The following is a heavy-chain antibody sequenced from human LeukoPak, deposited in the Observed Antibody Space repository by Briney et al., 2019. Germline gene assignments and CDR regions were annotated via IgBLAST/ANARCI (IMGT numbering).Heavy chain of an antibody. CDR2: INPSGGST. Sequence: ASVKVSCKASGYTFTSYYMHWVRQAPGQGPEWMGIINPSGGSTSYAQKFQGRVTMTRDMSTSTVYMELSSLRSEDTAAYYCARDGAVRGVKANWGQGTLVTVSS. CDR3: ARDGAVRGVKAN. J-gene: IGHJ4*02. V-gene: IGHV1-46*01. CDR1: GYTFTSYY. D-gene: IGHD3-10*01.